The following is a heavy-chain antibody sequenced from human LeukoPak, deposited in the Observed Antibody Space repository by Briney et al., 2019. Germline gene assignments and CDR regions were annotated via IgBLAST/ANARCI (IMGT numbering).Heavy chain of an antibody. V-gene: IGHV3-21*01. CDR2: ISSSSSYI. Sequence: GGSLRLSCAASGFTVSSNYMSWVRQAPGKGLEWVSSISSSSSYIFYADSVKGRFTISRDNARNSLFLQMNSLRAEDTAVYYCARGGRSTYFDWSPDYWGQGTLVTVSS. J-gene: IGHJ4*02. D-gene: IGHD3-9*01. CDR1: GFTVSSNY. CDR3: ARGGRSTYFDWSPDY.